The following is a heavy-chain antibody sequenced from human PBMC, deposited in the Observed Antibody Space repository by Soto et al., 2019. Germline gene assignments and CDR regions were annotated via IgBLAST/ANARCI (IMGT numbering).Heavy chain of an antibody. CDR2: MHYSGDT. V-gene: IGHV4-59*01. CDR1: GDSISNYY. Sequence: SETLSLTCTVSGDSISNYYWSWIRQSPGKGLEWIGDMHYSGDTNYNPSLKSRVTMSIDTSKNQFSLRLTSVTAADRAVYYCARDRAAKFAPYWHFDLWGRGTLVTVSS. D-gene: IGHD2-15*01. J-gene: IGHJ2*01. CDR3: ARDRAAKFAPYWHFDL.